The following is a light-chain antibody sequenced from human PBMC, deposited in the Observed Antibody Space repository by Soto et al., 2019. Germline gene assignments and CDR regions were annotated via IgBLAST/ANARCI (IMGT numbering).Light chain of an antibody. CDR1: QSVSSN. J-gene: IGKJ4*01. CDR2: WAS. V-gene: IGKV3-15*01. Sequence: EIVMTQSPATLSVSPGERATLSCRASQSVSSNLAWYQQKPGQPPKLVMYWASTRESGVPDRFSGSGSGTDFTLTISRLQAEDVAVYYCQQYYSLPLTFGGGTKVDIK. CDR3: QQYYSLPLT.